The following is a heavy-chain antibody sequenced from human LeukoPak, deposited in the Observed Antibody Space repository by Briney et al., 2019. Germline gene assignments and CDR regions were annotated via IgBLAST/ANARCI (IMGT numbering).Heavy chain of an antibody. CDR2: IYPGDSDT. D-gene: IGHD5-12*01. Sequence: GEPRKISFQGSGYNFPTYWIRWVRPTPGKGLGWMGIIYPGDSDTRYSPSFQGQVNISADKSISTTYLEWSSLKVTHNALDYLWSRGYSGYGDSWFDSWGQGTLVTVSS. J-gene: IGHJ5*01. CDR1: GYNFPTYW. CDR3: WSRGYSGYGDSWFDS. V-gene: IGHV5-51*01.